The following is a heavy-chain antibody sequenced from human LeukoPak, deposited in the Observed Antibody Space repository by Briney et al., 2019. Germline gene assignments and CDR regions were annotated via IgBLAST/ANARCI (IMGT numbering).Heavy chain of an antibody. J-gene: IGHJ4*01. D-gene: IGHD1-26*01. V-gene: IGHV3-30*02. CDR1: GFTFSSHG. CDR2: IRYDGSHE. CDR3: AKPSGSGVDY. Sequence: GGSLRLSCAASGFTFSSHGMSWVRQAPGKGLEWVAFIRYDGSHEYYADSVKGRFTISRDNSKNTLYLQMNSVRSEDTALYYCAKPSGSGVDYWGQGTRVTVSS.